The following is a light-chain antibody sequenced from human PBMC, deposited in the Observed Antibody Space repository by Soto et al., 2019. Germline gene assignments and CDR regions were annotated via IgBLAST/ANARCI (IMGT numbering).Light chain of an antibody. V-gene: IGKV3-20*01. J-gene: IGKJ5*01. Sequence: EIVLTQSPGTLSLSPGERATLSCRASQSVSSSYLAWYQQKPGQAPRLLIYGASSMATGIPDRFSGSGSGTDFTLTISRLEPEDVALYYCQQYGSSPLFGQGTRLEIK. CDR2: GAS. CDR1: QSVSSSY. CDR3: QQYGSSPL.